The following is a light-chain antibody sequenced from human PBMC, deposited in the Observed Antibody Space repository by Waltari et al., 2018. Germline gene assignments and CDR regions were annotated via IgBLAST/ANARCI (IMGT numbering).Light chain of an antibody. Sequence: DIVMTQSPDSLAVSLGERVTINCKSSQSLLYNSNDKNYLAWYQQKPGQTPKLLFYWASTRHSCVPDPFSGSGSATDFTLTISSLQAEDVAVSYCQQYYSRRTFGQGTRVEIK. J-gene: IGKJ1*01. V-gene: IGKV4-1*01. CDR1: QSLLYNSNDKNY. CDR2: WAS. CDR3: QQYYSRRT.